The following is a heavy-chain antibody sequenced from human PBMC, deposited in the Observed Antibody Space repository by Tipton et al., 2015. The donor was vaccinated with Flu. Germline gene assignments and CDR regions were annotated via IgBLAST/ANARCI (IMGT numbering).Heavy chain of an antibody. CDR2: IYYSGST. J-gene: IGHJ6*02. Sequence: TLSLTCTVSGGSISSYYWSWIRQPPGKGLEWIGYIYYSGSTNYNPSLKSQVTISVDTSKNQFSLKLSSVTAADTAVYYCARDRPNYYYYGMDVWGQGTTVTVSS. CDR1: GGSISSYY. V-gene: IGHV4-59*01. CDR3: ARDRPNYYYYGMDV.